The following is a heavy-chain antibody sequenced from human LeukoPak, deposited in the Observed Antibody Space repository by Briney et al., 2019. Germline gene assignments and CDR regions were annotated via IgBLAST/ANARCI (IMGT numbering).Heavy chain of an antibody. V-gene: IGHV3-30*03. D-gene: IGHD4-11*01. Sequence: PGRSLRLSCAASGFTFSSYGMHWVRQAPGKGLEWVAVISYDGSNKYYADSVKGRFTISRDNSKNTLYLQVNSLRAEDTAVYYCARDQYPSRYYYYYYGMDVWGQGTTVTVSS. J-gene: IGHJ6*02. CDR3: ARDQYPSRYYYYYYGMDV. CDR1: GFTFSSYG. CDR2: ISYDGSNK.